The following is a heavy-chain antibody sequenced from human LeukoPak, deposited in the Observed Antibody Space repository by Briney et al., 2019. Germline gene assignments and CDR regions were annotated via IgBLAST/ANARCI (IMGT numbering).Heavy chain of an antibody. D-gene: IGHD1-26*01. J-gene: IGHJ6*03. Sequence: GASVKVSCKASGYTFTSYGISWVRQAPGQGLEWMGWISAYNGNTNYAQKLQGRVTMTTDTSTSTAYMELRSLRSDDTAVYYCARESNSGSYSYYYYMDVWGKGTTVTISS. V-gene: IGHV1-18*01. CDR3: ARESNSGSYSYYYYMDV. CDR2: ISAYNGNT. CDR1: GYTFTSYG.